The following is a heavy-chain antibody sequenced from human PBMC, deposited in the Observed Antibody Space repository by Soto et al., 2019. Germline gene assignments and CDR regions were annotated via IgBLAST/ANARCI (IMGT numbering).Heavy chain of an antibody. J-gene: IGHJ4*02. CDR2: IYYSGST. CDR1: GGSISSGGYY. V-gene: IGHV4-31*03. CDR3: AREVGGAAMVTH. D-gene: IGHD5-18*01. Sequence: QVQLQESGPGLVKPSQTLSLTCTVSGGSISSGGYYWSWIRQHPGKGLEWIGYIYYSGSTYYNPSLKSRXXVXVXMSKTHVSLKLSSVTAADTAVYYCAREVGGAAMVTHWGQGTLVPVSS.